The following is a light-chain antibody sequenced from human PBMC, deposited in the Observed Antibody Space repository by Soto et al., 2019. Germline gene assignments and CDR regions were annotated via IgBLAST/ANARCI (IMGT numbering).Light chain of an antibody. J-gene: IGLJ3*02. CDR1: SSDVGAYNY. CDR2: EVT. V-gene: IGLV2-8*01. CDR3: SSYAGGNNPWV. Sequence: QSALTQPPSASGSPGQSVTISCTGTSSDVGAYNYVCWYQQHPGKAPKLIISEVTKRPSGVPDRFSGSKSGNTASLTVTGLQAEDEADYYCSSYAGGNNPWVFGGGTKVTVL.